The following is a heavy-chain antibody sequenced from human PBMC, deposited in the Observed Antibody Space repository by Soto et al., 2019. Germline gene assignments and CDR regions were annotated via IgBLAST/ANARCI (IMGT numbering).Heavy chain of an antibody. CDR1: GFTFSNYD. Sequence: PGGSLRLSCAASGFTFSNYDMYWVRQASGKGLECVAGIGTGGNTYYPDSVKGRFTISRDNSKNTLSLEMHSLRGEDTAVYYCVRGEVRPRFDFWGQGTLVTVSS. V-gene: IGHV3-13*01. J-gene: IGHJ4*02. CDR3: VRGEVRPRFDF. D-gene: IGHD2-2*01. CDR2: IGTGGNT.